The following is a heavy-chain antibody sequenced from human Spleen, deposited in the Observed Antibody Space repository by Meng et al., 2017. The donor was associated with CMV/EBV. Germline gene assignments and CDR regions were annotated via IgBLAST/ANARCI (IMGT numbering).Heavy chain of an antibody. D-gene: IGHD6-13*01. V-gene: IGHV1-46*01. J-gene: IGHJ4*02. CDR1: DTVRTFD. Sequence: DTVRTFDISWVRQDPGQGREWMGKINPSGGSTSYAQKLQGRVTMTRNTSTSTVYMELSSLRSEDTAVYYCAILTRIAAAGTLHLDYWGQGTLVTVSS. CDR3: AILTRIAAAGTLHLDY. CDR2: INPSGGST.